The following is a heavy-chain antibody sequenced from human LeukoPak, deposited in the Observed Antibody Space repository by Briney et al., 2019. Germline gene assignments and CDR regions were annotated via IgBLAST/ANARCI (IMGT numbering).Heavy chain of an antibody. CDR1: GGSFSGYY. CDR2: INHSGST. Sequence: SETLSLTCAVYGGSFSGYYWSWIRQPPGKGLEWIGEINHSGSTNYNPSLKSRATISVDTSKNQFSLKLSSVTAADTAVYYCARETRGITMVRGVNYFDYWGQGTLVTVSS. CDR3: ARETRGITMVRGVNYFDY. J-gene: IGHJ4*02. V-gene: IGHV4-34*01. D-gene: IGHD3-10*01.